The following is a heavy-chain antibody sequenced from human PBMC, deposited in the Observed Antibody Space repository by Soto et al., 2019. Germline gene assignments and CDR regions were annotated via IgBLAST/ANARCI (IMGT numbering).Heavy chain of an antibody. J-gene: IGHJ6*02. CDR1: GGSISGYY. V-gene: IGHV4-59*01. CDR3: ARCNLMTTPSFYGMDV. D-gene: IGHD4-4*01. CDR2: IYYSGST. Sequence: KPSETLSLTCTVSGGSISGYYWSWIRQPPGKGLEWIGYIYYSGSTNYNPSLKSRVTISVDTSKNQFSLKLSSVTAADTAVYYCARCNLMTTPSFYGMDVWGQGTTVTVSS.